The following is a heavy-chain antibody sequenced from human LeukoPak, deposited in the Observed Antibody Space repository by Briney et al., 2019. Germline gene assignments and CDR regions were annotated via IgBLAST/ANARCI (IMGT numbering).Heavy chain of an antibody. J-gene: IGHJ4*02. V-gene: IGHV3-23*01. CDR3: ARDNSITGTPGGVY. CDR2: FSGTGEIT. CDR1: GFTFSSYS. D-gene: IGHD1/OR15-1a*01. Sequence: PGGSLRLSCAASGFTFSSYSMSWVRQAPGKGLEWVSTFSGTGEITYYADSVKGRFTISRDNAKNSLYLQMNSLRAEDTAVYYCARDNSITGTPGGVYWGQGTLVTVSS.